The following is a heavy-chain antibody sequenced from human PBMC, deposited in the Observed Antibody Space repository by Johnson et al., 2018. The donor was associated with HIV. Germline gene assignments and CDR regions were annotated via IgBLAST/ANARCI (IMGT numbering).Heavy chain of an antibody. J-gene: IGHJ3*01. V-gene: IGHV3-30*04. CDR2: ISYDGSNK. CDR1: GFTFSSYA. Sequence: QVQLLESGGGVVQPGRSLRLSCAASGFTFSSYAMSWVRQAPGKGLEWVAIISYDGSNKYYADSVKGRFTISRDNSKNTLYLQMNSLRAEDTAVYYCAKDSAAGVIWGQGTMVTVSS. CDR3: AKDSAAGVI. D-gene: IGHD6-13*01.